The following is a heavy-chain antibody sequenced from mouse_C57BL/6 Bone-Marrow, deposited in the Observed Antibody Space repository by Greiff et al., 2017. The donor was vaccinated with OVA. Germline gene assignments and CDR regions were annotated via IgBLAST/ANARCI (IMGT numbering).Heavy chain of an antibody. CDR3: TRIGYGGYFDV. CDR2: ISSGGDYI. J-gene: IGHJ1*03. Sequence: EVQRVESGEGLVKPGGSLKLSCAASGFTFSSYAMSWVRQTPEKRLEWVAYISSGGDYIYYADTVKGRFTISRDNARNTLYLQMSSLKSEDTTMYYCTRIGYGGYFDVWGTGTTVTVSS. D-gene: IGHD1-2*01. CDR1: GFTFSSYA. V-gene: IGHV5-9-1*02.